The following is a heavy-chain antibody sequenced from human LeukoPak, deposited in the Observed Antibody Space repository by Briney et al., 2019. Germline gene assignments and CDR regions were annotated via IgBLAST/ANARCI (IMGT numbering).Heavy chain of an antibody. J-gene: IGHJ6*03. CDR2: IKQDGSEK. D-gene: IGHD3-3*01. V-gene: IGHV3-7*01. CDR1: GFTFSSYW. Sequence: GGSLRLSCAASGFTFSSYWMSWVRQDQGTGQEWVANIKQDGSEKYYVDSVKGRFTISRDNAKNSLYLQMNSLRAEDTAVYYCARVLDFWSGYYPYYMDVWGKGTTVTVSS. CDR3: ARVLDFWSGYYPYYMDV.